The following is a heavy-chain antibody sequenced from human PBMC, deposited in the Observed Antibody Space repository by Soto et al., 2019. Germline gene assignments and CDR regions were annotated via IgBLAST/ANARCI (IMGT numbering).Heavy chain of an antibody. J-gene: IGHJ3*02. CDR1: GYTFTSYY. D-gene: IGHD3-3*01. V-gene: IGHV1-46*01. CDR2: INPSGGST. Sequence: ASVKVSCKASGYTFTSYYMHWVRQAPGQGLEWMGIINPSGGSTSYAQKFQGRVTMTRDTSTSTVYMELSSLRSEDTAVYYCARDQTIFGVVKAYYMDLFAFDIWGQGTMVTVSS. CDR3: ARDQTIFGVVKAYYMDLFAFDI.